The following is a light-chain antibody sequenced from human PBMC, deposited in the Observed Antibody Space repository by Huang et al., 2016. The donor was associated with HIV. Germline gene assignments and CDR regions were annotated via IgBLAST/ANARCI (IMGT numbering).Light chain of an antibody. V-gene: IGKV1-39*01. Sequence: DIQMTQSPSSLSASVGDRVTITCRASQTINNYLNWYQLKPGKAPKFLISGASTLQNGVPSRFSGSGSGTAFTLTSSNLQPEDLAAYFCQQSYNAPRTFGQGTYLEMK. CDR2: GAS. CDR1: QTINNY. J-gene: IGKJ2*01. CDR3: QQSYNAPRT.